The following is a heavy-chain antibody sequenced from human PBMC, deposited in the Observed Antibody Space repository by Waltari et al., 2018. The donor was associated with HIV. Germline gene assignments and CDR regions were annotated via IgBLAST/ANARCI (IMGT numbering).Heavy chain of an antibody. CDR2: IRYVGPNK. V-gene: IGHV3-30*02. J-gene: IGHJ4*02. CDR3: AKAPHHYDSSGPVY. D-gene: IGHD3-22*01. Sequence: QVQLVESGGGVVQPGGSLRLSCTASGLTSSNYAMDWVRQAHGKGCNWVAFIRYVGPNKHYADSVKGRFITSRDNSKNSLSLQMHILRAEDTAVYYCAKAPHHYDSSGPVYWGQGTLVTVSS. CDR1: GLTSSNYA.